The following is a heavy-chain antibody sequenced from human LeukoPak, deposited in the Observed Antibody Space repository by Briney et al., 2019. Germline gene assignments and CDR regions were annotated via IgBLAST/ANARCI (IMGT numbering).Heavy chain of an antibody. V-gene: IGHV3-7*05. D-gene: IGHD5/OR15-5a*01. CDR3: AKARGSSVYEQFDY. Sequence: GGSLRLSCAASGFTFSSYWMSWVRQAPGTGLEWVANIKHDGNEKYYVDSVKGRFSISRDSAKNSLYLQMNSLRADDTAVYYCAKARGSSVYEQFDYWGQGTQVTVSP. CDR1: GFTFSSYW. J-gene: IGHJ4*02. CDR2: IKHDGNEK.